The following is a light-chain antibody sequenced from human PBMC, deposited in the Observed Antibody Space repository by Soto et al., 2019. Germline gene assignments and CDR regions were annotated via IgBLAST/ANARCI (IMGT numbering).Light chain of an antibody. CDR3: QQYNSYRT. CDR2: DAS. J-gene: IGKJ1*01. CDR1: QSISRW. Sequence: DIQLTQSPSTLSASVGARVTITCRARQSISRWLAWYQQKPGKAPKLLIYDASILESGVPSRFSGSGSGTEFTLTISSLQPDDFATYYCQQYNSYRTVGQGTKVDTK. V-gene: IGKV1-5*01.